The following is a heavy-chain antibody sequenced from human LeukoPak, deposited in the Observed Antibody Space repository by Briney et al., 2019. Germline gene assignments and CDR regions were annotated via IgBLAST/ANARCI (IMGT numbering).Heavy chain of an antibody. CDR2: IYYSGST. CDR1: GGSISSYY. CDR3: ARHLYSSGWYSGLDY. Sequence: TLSLTCTVSGGSISSYYWSWIRQPPGKGLEWIGYIYYSGSTNYNPSLKSRVTISVDTSKNQFSLKLSSVTAADTAVYYCARHLYSSGWYSGLDYWGQGTLVTVSS. J-gene: IGHJ4*02. D-gene: IGHD6-19*01. V-gene: IGHV4-59*08.